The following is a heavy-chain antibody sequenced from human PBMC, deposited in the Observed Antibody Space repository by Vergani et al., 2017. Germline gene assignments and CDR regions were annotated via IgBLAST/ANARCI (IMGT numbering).Heavy chain of an antibody. CDR2: INHSGST. CDR3: ARGWLPAAQRGFQH. J-gene: IGHJ1*01. CDR1: GGSFSGYY. Sequence: QVQLQQWGAGLLKPSETLSLTCAVYGGSFSGYYWSWIRQPPGKGLEWIGEINHSGSTNYNPYLKSRVTISVDTSKNQFSLKLSSVTAADTVVYYCARGWLPAAQRGFQHWGQGTLVTVSS. V-gene: IGHV4-34*01. D-gene: IGHD2-2*01.